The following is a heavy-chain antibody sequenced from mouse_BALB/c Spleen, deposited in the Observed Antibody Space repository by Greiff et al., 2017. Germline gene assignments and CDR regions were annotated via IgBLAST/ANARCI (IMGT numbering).Heavy chain of an antibody. CDR1: GFSLTSYD. CDR2: IWTGGGT. D-gene: IGHD3-1*01. V-gene: IGHV2-9-2*01. J-gene: IGHJ3*01. Sequence: QVQLKESGPGLVAPSQSLSITCTVSGFSLTSYDISWIRQPPGKGLELLGVIWTGGGTNYNSAFMSRLSISKDNSKSQVFLKMHSLQTDDTAIYCCVRERAARAGFAYWGQGTLVTVSA. CDR3: VRERAARAGFAY.